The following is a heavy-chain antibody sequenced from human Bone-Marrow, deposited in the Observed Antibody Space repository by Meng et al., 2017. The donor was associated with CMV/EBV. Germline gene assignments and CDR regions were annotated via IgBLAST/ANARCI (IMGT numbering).Heavy chain of an antibody. CDR2: IYHSGST. CDR3: ARNHGKTDFDY. J-gene: IGHJ4*02. D-gene: IGHD1-14*01. Sequence: CAVSGDSINRSYWWSWVRQPPGKGLEWIGEIYHSGSTNYNPSLKSRVTISVDKSKNQFSLKLSSVTAADTAVYYCARNHGKTDFDYWGQGTLVTVSS. CDR1: GDSINRSYW. V-gene: IGHV4-4*02.